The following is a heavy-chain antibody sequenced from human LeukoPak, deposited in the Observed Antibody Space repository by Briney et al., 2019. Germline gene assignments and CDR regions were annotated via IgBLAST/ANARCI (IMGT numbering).Heavy chain of an antibody. Sequence: GRSLRLSCAASGFTFSSYGMHWVRQAPGTGLEWVAVIWYDGSNKYYADSVKGRFTISRDNSKNTLYLRMNSLRAEDTAVYYCARESLGAGEYWGQGTLVTVSS. CDR2: IWYDGSNK. CDR3: ARESLGAGEY. J-gene: IGHJ4*02. CDR1: GFTFSSYG. D-gene: IGHD3-10*01. V-gene: IGHV3-33*01.